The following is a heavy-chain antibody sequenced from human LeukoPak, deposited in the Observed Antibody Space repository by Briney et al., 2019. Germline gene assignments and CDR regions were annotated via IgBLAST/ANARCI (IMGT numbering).Heavy chain of an antibody. CDR2: ISGSGYT. CDR1: GFTFSNNG. CDR3: ARDRRWSSYYYGMDV. J-gene: IGHJ6*02. V-gene: IGHV3-23*01. Sequence: GGSLRLSCAASGFTFSNNGLSWVRQAPGKGLEWVSDISGSGYTYYAESVKGRFTISRDNSKNTLYLQMNSLRAEDTAVYYCARDRRWSSYYYGMDVWGQGTTVTVSS. D-gene: IGHD2-15*01.